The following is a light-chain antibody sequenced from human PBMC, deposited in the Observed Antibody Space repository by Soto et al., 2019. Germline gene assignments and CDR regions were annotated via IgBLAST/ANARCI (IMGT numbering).Light chain of an antibody. V-gene: IGKV3-20*01. CDR2: GAS. CDR1: QSVSNNY. J-gene: IGKJ1*01. Sequence: EIVLTQSPGTLSLSPGERATLSCRASQSVSNNYLAWYQQKPGQAPRRLIYGASSRATGIPDRFSGSGSGTDFTLTISRLEPEDFAVYYCQQYGSSPPWTFGQGTTVEIK. CDR3: QQYGSSPPWT.